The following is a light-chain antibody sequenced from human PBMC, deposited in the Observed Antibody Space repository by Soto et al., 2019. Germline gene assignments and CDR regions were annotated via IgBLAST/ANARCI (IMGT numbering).Light chain of an antibody. CDR1: QTVSSTY. J-gene: IGKJ1*01. V-gene: IGKV3-20*01. CDR2: GAS. CDR3: QRYSSSSWT. Sequence: EIVLTQSPGTLSLSPGERATLSCRASQTVSSTYLTWYQQKPGQAPRLLIYGASSRATGIPDRFSGSGSGTDFTLTISTLEPEDFAVYYCQRYSSSSWTFGQGTKVEIK.